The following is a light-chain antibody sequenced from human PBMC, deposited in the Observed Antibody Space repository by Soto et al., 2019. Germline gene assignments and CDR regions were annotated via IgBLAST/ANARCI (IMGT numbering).Light chain of an antibody. J-gene: IGLJ2*01. V-gene: IGLV2-8*01. CDR2: EVS. Sequence: QSALTQPPSASGSPGQSVTISCTGTSSDVGGYNYVSWCQQHPGNAPKLMIYEVSKRPSGVPDRFSGSKSGNTASLTVSGLQAEDEADYYCSSYAGSNILSVVFGGGTKLTVL. CDR3: SSYAGSNILSVV. CDR1: SSDVGGYNY.